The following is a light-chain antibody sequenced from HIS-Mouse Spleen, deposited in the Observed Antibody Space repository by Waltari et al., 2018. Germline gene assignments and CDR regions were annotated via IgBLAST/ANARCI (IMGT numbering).Light chain of an antibody. CDR3: QQLNSYPPT. CDR1: QGISSY. V-gene: IGKV1-9*01. CDR2: AAS. Sequence: DIQLTQSPSFLSESVGDRVTITCRASQGISSYLAWYQQKPWKAPKLLIYAASTLQSGVPSRFSGSGSGTEFTLTISSLQPEDFATYYCQQLNSYPPTFGQGTKVEIK. J-gene: IGKJ1*01.